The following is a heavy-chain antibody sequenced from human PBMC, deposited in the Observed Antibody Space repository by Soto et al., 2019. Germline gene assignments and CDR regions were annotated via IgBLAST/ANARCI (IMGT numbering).Heavy chain of an antibody. CDR2: ISYDGSNK. J-gene: IGHJ6*02. Sequence: QVQLVESGGGVVQPGRSLRLSCAASGFTFSSYAMHWVRQAPGKGLEWVAVISYDGSNKYYADSVRGRFTISRDNSKNTLYLQMNSLRAEDTAVYYCARDTYGSGSYRPTGMDVWGQGTTVTVSS. D-gene: IGHD3-10*01. CDR3: ARDTYGSGSYRPTGMDV. V-gene: IGHV3-30-3*01. CDR1: GFTFSSYA.